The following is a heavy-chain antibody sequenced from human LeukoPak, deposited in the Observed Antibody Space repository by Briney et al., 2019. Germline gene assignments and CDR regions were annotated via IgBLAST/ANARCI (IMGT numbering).Heavy chain of an antibody. CDR3: ARDGSGWPKGGNYYYMDV. CDR1: GDSVSSNSAA. V-gene: IGHV6-1*01. D-gene: IGHD6-19*01. J-gene: IGHJ6*03. Sequence: SQTLSLTCAISGDSVSSNSAAWNWIRQSPSRGLEWLGRTYYRSKWYNDYAVSVKSRITINPDTSKNQFSLQLNSVTPEDTAVYYCARDGSGWPKGGNYYYMDVWGKGTTVTVSS. CDR2: TYYRSKWYN.